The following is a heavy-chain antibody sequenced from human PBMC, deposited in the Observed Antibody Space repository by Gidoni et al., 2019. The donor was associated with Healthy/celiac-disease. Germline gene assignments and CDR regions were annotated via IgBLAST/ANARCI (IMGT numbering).Heavy chain of an antibody. J-gene: IGHJ4*02. Sequence: EVQLVESGGGLVQPGGSLRLSCAASGFTFSSYELNWVRQAPGKGLEWVSYISSSGSTIYYADSVKGRFTISRDNAKNSLYLQMNSLRAEDTAVYYCARDYEGATMYWGQGTLVTVSS. CDR3: ARDYEGATMY. D-gene: IGHD1-26*01. CDR1: GFTFSSYE. CDR2: ISSSGSTI. V-gene: IGHV3-48*03.